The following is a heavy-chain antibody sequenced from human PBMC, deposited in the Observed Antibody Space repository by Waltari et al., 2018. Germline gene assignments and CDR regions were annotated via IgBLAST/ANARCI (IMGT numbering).Heavy chain of an antibody. D-gene: IGHD2-15*01. J-gene: IGHJ4*02. CDR1: GFTFSDHY. CDR3: VRDGLIHAADY. CDR2: INGDGSAK. V-gene: IGHV3-7*01. Sequence: EVQLVESGGGLVQPGGSLRLSCAASGFTFSDHYMDWVRQAPGKGLEWVANINGDGSAKNYMDSVRGRFTISRDNAKNSVYMQLNSLGDDDTAVYYCVRDGLIHAADYWGQGTPVSVSS.